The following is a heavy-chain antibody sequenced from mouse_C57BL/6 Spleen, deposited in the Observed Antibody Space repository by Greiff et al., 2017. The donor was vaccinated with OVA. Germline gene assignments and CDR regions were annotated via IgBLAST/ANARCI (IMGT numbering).Heavy chain of an antibody. J-gene: IGHJ2*01. CDR2: ISSGSSTI. V-gene: IGHV5-17*01. D-gene: IGHD3-1*01. Sequence: EVMLVESGGGLVKPGGSLKLSCAASGFTFSDYGMHWVRQAPEKGLEWVAYISSGSSTISYADTVKGRFTISRDNAKNTRFLQMTSLRSEDTAMYYCARMGSAFDYWGQGTTLTVSS. CDR1: GFTFSDYG. CDR3: ARMGSAFDY.